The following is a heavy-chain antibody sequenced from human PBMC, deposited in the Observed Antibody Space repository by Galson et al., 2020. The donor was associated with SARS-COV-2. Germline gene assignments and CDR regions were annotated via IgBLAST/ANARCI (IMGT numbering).Heavy chain of an antibody. CDR1: GGSFSGYY. Sequence: SETLPLTCAVYGGSFSGYYWRWTRQSPGRALEWIGQINDRLSINYNPSLRSRVSISVDTSTNQFSLRLTSLTAADTAFYYCARGIAVTAAVMKYFDSWGQGTLVAVSS. CDR3: ARGIAVTAAVMKYFDS. J-gene: IGHJ4*02. V-gene: IGHV4-34*01. CDR2: INDRLSI. D-gene: IGHD2-2*01.